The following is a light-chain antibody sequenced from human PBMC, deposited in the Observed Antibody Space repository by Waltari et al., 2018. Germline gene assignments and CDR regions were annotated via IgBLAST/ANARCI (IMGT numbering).Light chain of an antibody. J-gene: IGLJ2*01. Sequence: QAVLTQPSSLSESPGASASLTCTLRSGINVGTYRIYWYQQNPGIPPQYLLRYKSDSDKQQGSGVPILVSGSKDASANAGILLISGLQSEDEADYYCMIWHSSAVVFGGGTKLTVL. CDR1: SGINVGTYR. CDR2: YKSDSDK. V-gene: IGLV5-45*02. CDR3: MIWHSSAVV.